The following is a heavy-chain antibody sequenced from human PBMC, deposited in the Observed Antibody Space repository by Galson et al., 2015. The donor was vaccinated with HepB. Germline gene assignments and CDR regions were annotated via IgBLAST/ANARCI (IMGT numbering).Heavy chain of an antibody. D-gene: IGHD5-18*01. CDR2: IKQDGSEK. V-gene: IGHV3-7*01. CDR3: ARGELGYSYGPDY. Sequence: SLRLSCAASGFTFSSYWMSWVRQAPGKGLEWVANIKQDGSEKYYVDSVKGRFTISRDNAKNSLYLQMNSLRAEDTAVYYCARGELGYSYGPDYWGQGTLVTVSS. CDR1: GFTFSSYW. J-gene: IGHJ4*02.